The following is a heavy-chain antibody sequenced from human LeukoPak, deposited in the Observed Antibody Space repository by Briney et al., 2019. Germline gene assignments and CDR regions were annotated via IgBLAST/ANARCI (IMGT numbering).Heavy chain of an antibody. CDR3: ARVTGYMIEDYFDY. D-gene: IGHD3-9*01. CDR2: IYYSGST. Sequence: SETLSLTCTVSGGSISSSSYYWGWIRQPPGKGLEWIGSIYYSGSTYYNPSLKSRVTISVDTSKNRFSLKLRSVTAADTAVYYCARVTGYMIEDYFDYWGQGILVTVSS. V-gene: IGHV4-39*07. J-gene: IGHJ4*02. CDR1: GGSISSSSYY.